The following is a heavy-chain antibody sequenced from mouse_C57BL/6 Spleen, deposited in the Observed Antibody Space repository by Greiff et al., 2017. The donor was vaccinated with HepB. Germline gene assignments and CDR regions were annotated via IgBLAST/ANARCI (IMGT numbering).Heavy chain of an antibody. D-gene: IGHD1-1*01. CDR2: IYPGDGDT. Sequence: VQLVESGPELVKPGASVKISCKASGYAFSSSWMNWVKQRPGKGLEWIGRIYPGDGDTNYNGKFKGKATLTADKSSSTAYMQLSSLTSEDSAVYFCARRSSTGSSAWFAYWGQGTLVTVSA. V-gene: IGHV1-82*01. J-gene: IGHJ3*01. CDR3: ARRSSTGSSAWFAY. CDR1: GYAFSSSW.